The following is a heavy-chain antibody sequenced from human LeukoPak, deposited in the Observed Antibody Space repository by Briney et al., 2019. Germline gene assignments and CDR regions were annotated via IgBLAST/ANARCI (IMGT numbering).Heavy chain of an antibody. V-gene: IGHV3-23*01. CDR1: GFTFSSYA. Sequence: GGSLRLSCAASGFTFSSYAMSWVRRAPGKGLEWFSAFSGSGGSTYYADSVKGRFTISRDNSKNTLYLQMNSLRAEDTAVYYCAKACSGGSCFFRYYYGMDVWGQGTTVTVSS. D-gene: IGHD2-15*01. J-gene: IGHJ6*02. CDR2: FSGSGGST. CDR3: AKACSGGSCFFRYYYGMDV.